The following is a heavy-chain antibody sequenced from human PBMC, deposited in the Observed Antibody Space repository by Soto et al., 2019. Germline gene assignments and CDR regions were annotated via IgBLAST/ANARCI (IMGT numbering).Heavy chain of an antibody. Sequence: SETLSLTCAVYGGSFSGYYWSWIRQPPGKGLEWIGEINHSGSTNYNPSLKSRVTISVYTSKNQFSLKLSSVTAADTAVYYCARVGYCSSTSCYEWNFDYWGQGTLVTVSS. D-gene: IGHD2-2*03. V-gene: IGHV4-34*01. CDR3: ARVGYCSSTSCYEWNFDY. CDR2: INHSGST. CDR1: GGSFSGYY. J-gene: IGHJ4*02.